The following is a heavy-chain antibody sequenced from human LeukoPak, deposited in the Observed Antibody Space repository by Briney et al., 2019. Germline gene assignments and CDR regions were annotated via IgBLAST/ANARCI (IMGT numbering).Heavy chain of an antibody. J-gene: IGHJ6*03. CDR3: ARIGYYDSSGYYGSGYYYYMDV. V-gene: IGHV1-69*05. CDR1: GGTFSSYA. CDR2: IIPIFGTA. Sequence: GASVKVSCKASGGTFSSYAISWVRQAPGQGLEWMGGIIPIFGTANYAQKFQGSVTITTDESTSTAYMELSSLRSEDTAVYYCARIGYYDSSGYYGSGYYYYMDVWGKGTTVTVSS. D-gene: IGHD3-22*01.